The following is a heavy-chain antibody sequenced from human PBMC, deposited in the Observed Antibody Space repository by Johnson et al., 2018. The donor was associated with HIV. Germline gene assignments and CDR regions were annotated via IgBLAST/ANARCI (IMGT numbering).Heavy chain of an antibody. D-gene: IGHD5-18*01. CDR1: GFTFSSYG. CDR3: AKPEGAQFLGSYGAFDI. V-gene: IGHV3-30*02. J-gene: IGHJ3*02. CDR2: IRYDGSNK. Sequence: QVQLVESGGGLVQPGRSLRLSCAASGFTFSSYGMHWVRQAPGKGLEWVAFIRYDGSNKYYADSVKGRFTISRDNSKNTLYLQMNSLRAEDTAVYYCAKPEGAQFLGSYGAFDIWGQGTMVTVSS.